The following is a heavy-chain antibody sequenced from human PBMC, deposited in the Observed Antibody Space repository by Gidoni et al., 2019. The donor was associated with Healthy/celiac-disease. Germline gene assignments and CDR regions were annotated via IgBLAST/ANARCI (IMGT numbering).Heavy chain of an antibody. CDR2: ISYDGSNK. D-gene: IGHD3-10*01. J-gene: IGHJ6*02. CDR1: GFTFRRYA. Sequence: QVQLVESGGGVVQPGRSLRLSCAASGFTFRRYAMPWVRQAPGKGLEWVAVISYDGSNKYYADSVKGRFTISRDNSKNTLYLQMNSLRAEDTAVYYCARDETMVRGVIDYYYGMDVWGQGTTVTVSS. CDR3: ARDETMVRGVIDYYYGMDV. V-gene: IGHV3-30-3*01.